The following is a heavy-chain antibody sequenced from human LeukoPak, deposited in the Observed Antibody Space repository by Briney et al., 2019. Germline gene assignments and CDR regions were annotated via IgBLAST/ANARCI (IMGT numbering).Heavy chain of an antibody. V-gene: IGHV1-46*01. CDR2: INPSGDST. J-gene: IGHJ3*02. CDR1: GDTFTSYY. D-gene: IGHD3-22*01. Sequence: GASVKVSRKASGDTFTSYYVHWVRQAPGQGLEWMGIINPSGDSTSSAQTFQGRVTMTRDMSTSTVYMALSSLRTEDTAVYYCARGRHSYESSDYYYEGDAFDIWGQGTMVTVSS. CDR3: ARGRHSYESSDYYYEGDAFDI.